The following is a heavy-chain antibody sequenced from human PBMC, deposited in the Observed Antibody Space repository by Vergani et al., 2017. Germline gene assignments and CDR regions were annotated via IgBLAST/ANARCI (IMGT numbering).Heavy chain of an antibody. CDR1: GFTFSNAW. V-gene: IGHV3-15*01. J-gene: IGHJ4*02. D-gene: IGHD6-13*01. CDR3: AKDDSIFLSSSWMSLDY. CDR2: IKSKTDGGTT. Sequence: EVQLVESGGGLVKPGGSLRLSCAASGFTFSNAWMSWVRQAPGKGLEWVGRIKSKTDGGTTDYAAPVKGRFTISRDDSKNTLYLQMNSLKTEDTAVYYCAKDDSIFLSSSWMSLDYWGQGTLVTVSS.